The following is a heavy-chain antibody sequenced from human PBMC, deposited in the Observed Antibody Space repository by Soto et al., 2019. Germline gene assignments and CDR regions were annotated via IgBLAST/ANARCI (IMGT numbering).Heavy chain of an antibody. J-gene: IGHJ5*02. V-gene: IGHV4-34*01. CDR2: INHSGST. Sequence: SETLSLTCAVYGGSFSGYYWSWIRQPPGKGLEWIGEINHSGSTNYNPSLKSRVTISVDTSKNQFSLKLSSVTAADTAVYYCARGRNRWFINWFDPWGQGTLVTVSS. CDR1: GGSFSGYY. D-gene: IGHD3-10*01. CDR3: ARGRNRWFINWFDP.